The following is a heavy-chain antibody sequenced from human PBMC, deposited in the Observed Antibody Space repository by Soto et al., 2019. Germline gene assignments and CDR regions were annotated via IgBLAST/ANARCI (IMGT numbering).Heavy chain of an antibody. V-gene: IGHV3-48*02. CDR3: AREISAAAKGYYYGMDV. Sequence: GGSLRLSCAASGFTFSSYSMNWVRQAPGKGLEWVSYISSSSSTIYYADSVKGRFTISRDNAKNSLYLQMNSLRDEDTAVYYCAREISAAAKGYYYGMDVWGQGTTVTVSS. CDR2: ISSSSSTI. D-gene: IGHD6-13*01. CDR1: GFTFSSYS. J-gene: IGHJ6*02.